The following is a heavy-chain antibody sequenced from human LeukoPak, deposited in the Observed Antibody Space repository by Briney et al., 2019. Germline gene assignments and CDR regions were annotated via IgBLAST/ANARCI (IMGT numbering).Heavy chain of an antibody. J-gene: IGHJ4*02. Sequence: ASVKVSCKASGYTFTSYGISWVRQAPGQGLEWMGWISAYNGNTNYAQKLQGRATMTTDTSTSTAYMELRSLRSDDTAVYYCARDYYGSGSFSPLSSWGQGTLVTVSS. V-gene: IGHV1-18*01. D-gene: IGHD3-10*01. CDR2: ISAYNGNT. CDR1: GYTFTSYG. CDR3: ARDYYGSGSFSPLSS.